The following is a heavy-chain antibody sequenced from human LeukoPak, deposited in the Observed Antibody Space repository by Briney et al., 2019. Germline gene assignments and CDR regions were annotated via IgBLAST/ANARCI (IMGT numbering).Heavy chain of an antibody. CDR2: ISGSGGST. D-gene: IGHD5-24*01. J-gene: IGHJ4*02. CDR3: ANLRMATSGY. V-gene: IGHV3-23*01. CDR1: GFTFDDYA. Sequence: PGRSLRLSCAASGFTFDDYAMHWVRQAPGKGLEWVSAISGSGGSTYYADSVKGRFTISRDNSKNTLYLQMNSLRAEDTAVYYCANLRMATSGYWGQGTLVTVSS.